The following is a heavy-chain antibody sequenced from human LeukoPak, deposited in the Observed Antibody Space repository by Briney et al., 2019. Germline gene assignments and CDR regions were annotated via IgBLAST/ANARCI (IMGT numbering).Heavy chain of an antibody. CDR2: ISGGGSST. D-gene: IGHD1-20*01. Sequence: GGSLRLSCAASGFTFSSYAMSWVRQAPGKGLEWVSAISGGGSSTYYADSVKGRFTISRDNSKNTLYLQMNSLRAEDTAVYYCAANNWNDQFYYWGQGTLVTVSS. V-gene: IGHV3-23*01. CDR1: GFTFSSYA. J-gene: IGHJ4*02. CDR3: AANNWNDQFYY.